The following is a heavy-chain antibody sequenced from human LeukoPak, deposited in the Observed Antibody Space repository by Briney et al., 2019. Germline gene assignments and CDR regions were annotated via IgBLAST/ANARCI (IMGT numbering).Heavy chain of an antibody. CDR1: GFTFDDYA. J-gene: IGHJ3*02. V-gene: IGHV3-43D*03. Sequence: PGGTLRLSCTTSGFTFDDYAMHWVRQAPGKGLEWVSLISWDGGSTYYADSVKGRFTISRDNSKNSLYLQMNSLRAEDTAVYYCARAPSTVEAFDIWGQGTMATVSS. D-gene: IGHD2-2*01. CDR3: ARAPSTVEAFDI. CDR2: ISWDGGST.